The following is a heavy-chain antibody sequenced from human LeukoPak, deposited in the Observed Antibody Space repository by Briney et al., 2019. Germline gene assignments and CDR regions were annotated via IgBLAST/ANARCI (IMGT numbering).Heavy chain of an antibody. J-gene: IGHJ4*02. V-gene: IGHV3-74*01. CDR1: GFTFSSYW. D-gene: IGHD5-24*01. Sequence: GGSLRLSCGASGFTFSSYWMHWVRRAPGKGLVGVSRINSDGSSTSYADSVKGRFTISRDNAKNSLYLQMNSLRAEDTAVYYCARDGIRDLDYWGQGTLVTVSS. CDR2: INSDGSST. CDR3: ARDGIRDLDY.